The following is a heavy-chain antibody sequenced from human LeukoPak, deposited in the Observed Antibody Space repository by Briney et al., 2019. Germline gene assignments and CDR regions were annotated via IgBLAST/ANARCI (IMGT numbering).Heavy chain of an antibody. D-gene: IGHD1-26*01. CDR2: ISASGGTT. CDR3: AKALGPTAYGLGH. V-gene: IGHV3-23*01. Sequence: GGSLRLSCAASGFTFSSYAMTWVRQAPGRGLEWVSTISASGGTTYYVDSLKGRFTISRDNSKNTLHLQMNSLRGEDTAIYYCAKALGPTAYGLGHWGQGTLVTVSS. J-gene: IGHJ4*02. CDR1: GFTFSSYA.